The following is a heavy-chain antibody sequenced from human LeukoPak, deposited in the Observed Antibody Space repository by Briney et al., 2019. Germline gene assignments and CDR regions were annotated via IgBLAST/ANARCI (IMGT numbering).Heavy chain of an antibody. CDR3: ATQASYYYGSGSYYDS. D-gene: IGHD3-10*01. CDR2: IYSGGST. V-gene: IGHV3-53*01. Sequence: RGGSLRLSCAASGFTVSSNYMSWVRQAPGKGLEWVSVIYSGGSTYYADSVKGRFTISRDNSKNTLYLQMNSLRAEDTAIYYCATQASYYYGSGSYYDSWGQGTLVTVSS. CDR1: GFTVSSNY. J-gene: IGHJ4*02.